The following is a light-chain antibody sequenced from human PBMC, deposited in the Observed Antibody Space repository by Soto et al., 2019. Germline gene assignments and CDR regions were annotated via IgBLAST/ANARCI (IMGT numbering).Light chain of an antibody. V-gene: IGLV2-23*02. CDR3: CSYAGSSMFV. CDR2: EVV. CDR1: SSDVWTYNL. Sequence: QSALTQPASVSGSPGQSITISCTGSSSDVWTYNLVSWYQHHPGKAPKLMISEVVKRPSGVSNRFSGSKSGNTASLTTSGLQAEDEADYYCCSYAGSSMFVFGGGTKLTVL. J-gene: IGLJ2*01.